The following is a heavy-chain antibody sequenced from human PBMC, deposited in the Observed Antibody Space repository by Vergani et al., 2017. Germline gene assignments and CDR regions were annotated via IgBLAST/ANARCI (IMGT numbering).Heavy chain of an antibody. CDR3: AKENPRKSGYDYLYYYHAMDV. V-gene: IGHV3-23*01. CDR2: ISGSGGST. Sequence: EVQLLESGGDLVQPGGSLRLSCAASGFTFNHYAMHWVRQAPGKGLEWVSGISGSGGSTYYAGSVKGRFTISRDSSKNTLYLQMNSLSAGDTAVYDCAKENPRKSGYDYLYYYHAMDVWGQGTTVTVAS. J-gene: IGHJ6*02. CDR1: GFTFNHYA. D-gene: IGHD5-12*01.